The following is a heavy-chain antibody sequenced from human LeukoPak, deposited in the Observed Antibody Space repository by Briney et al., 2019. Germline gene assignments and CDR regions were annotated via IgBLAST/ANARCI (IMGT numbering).Heavy chain of an antibody. Sequence: DSGPTLAKPNHTLTLTCPLSGFPLITSGVGVGWIRLPPEKALEWLAVLYWNDDKRYSPALKNRLTPTKDPSKSPVVHTMTNMDPPDTATYSCAHRPRPSSNLDNWFDAWGQGTLVAVSS. CDR1: GFPLITSGVG. J-gene: IGHJ5*02. CDR2: LYWNDDK. V-gene: IGHV2-5*01. CDR3: AHRPRPSSNLDNWFDA. D-gene: IGHD6-6*01.